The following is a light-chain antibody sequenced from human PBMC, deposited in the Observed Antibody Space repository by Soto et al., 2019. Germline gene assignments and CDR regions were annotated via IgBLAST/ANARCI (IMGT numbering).Light chain of an antibody. Sequence: SYELTQPPSVSVSPGQTASITCSGDKLGDKYACWYQQKPGQSPVLVIYQDTKRPSGIPERFSGSTSGNTATLTISGTQAMDEADYYCQAWDSSTLYVFGTGTKLTVL. CDR3: QAWDSSTLYV. CDR1: KLGDKY. V-gene: IGLV3-1*01. CDR2: QDT. J-gene: IGLJ1*01.